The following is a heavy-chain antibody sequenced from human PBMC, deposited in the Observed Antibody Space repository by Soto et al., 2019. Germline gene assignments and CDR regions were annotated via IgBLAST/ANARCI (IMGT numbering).Heavy chain of an antibody. CDR2: XSDXXSXX. CDR1: GFTFSSFD. Sequence: PGGSLRLSCAASGFTFSSFDIHWARQAPGKGLEWVTIXSDXXSXXXXXAXXXGRFTVSRDNSKNTLYLQMDRLRGDDTAVYYCAREKRTGDRGVFDYWGQGILVTVSS. D-gene: IGHD7-27*01. V-gene: IGHV3-30-3*01. CDR3: AREKRTGDRGVFDY. J-gene: IGHJ4*02.